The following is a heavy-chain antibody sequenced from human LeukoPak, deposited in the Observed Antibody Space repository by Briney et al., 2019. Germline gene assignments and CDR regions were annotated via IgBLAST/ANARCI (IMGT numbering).Heavy chain of an antibody. CDR3: ARDYTAMVRKAYYYYGMDV. CDR2: IIPIFGTA. D-gene: IGHD5-18*01. Sequence: SVKVSFKASGGTFSSYAISWVRQAPGQGLEWMGGIIPIFGTANYAQKFQGRVTITADESTSTAYMELSSLRSEDTAVYYCARDYTAMVRKAYYYYGMDVWGQGTTVTVSS. V-gene: IGHV1-69*13. J-gene: IGHJ6*02. CDR1: GGTFSSYA.